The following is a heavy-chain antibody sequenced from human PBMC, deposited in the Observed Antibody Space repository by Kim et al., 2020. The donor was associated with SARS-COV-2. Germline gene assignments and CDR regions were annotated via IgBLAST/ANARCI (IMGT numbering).Heavy chain of an antibody. J-gene: IGHJ4*02. CDR2: IRYDATDE. V-gene: IGHV3-30*02. Sequence: GGSLRLSCAASGFTFSNYDMHWVRQAPGKGLEWVALIRYDATDEFYADSLKARFTISRDNSKNTLYLQINNLKTDDTAVYYCSRDYIASIDHWGQGTLVT. CDR1: GFTFSNYD. CDR3: SRDYIASIDH. D-gene: IGHD5-12*01.